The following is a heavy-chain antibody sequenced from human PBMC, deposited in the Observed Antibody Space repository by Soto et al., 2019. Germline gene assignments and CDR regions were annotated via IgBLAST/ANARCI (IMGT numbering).Heavy chain of an antibody. V-gene: IGHV1-69*02. CDR2: IIPILGIA. D-gene: IGHD6-13*01. Sequence: QVQLVQSGAEVKKPGSSVKVSCKASGGTFSSYTISWVRQAPGQGLEWMGRIIPILGIANYAQKFQGGVKIPADKSTSTAYMELSSRRSEDTAVYYCARLRQQLALPHYYYYYGMDVWGQGTTVTVSS. CDR3: ARLRQQLALPHYYYYYGMDV. CDR1: GGTFSSYT. J-gene: IGHJ6*02.